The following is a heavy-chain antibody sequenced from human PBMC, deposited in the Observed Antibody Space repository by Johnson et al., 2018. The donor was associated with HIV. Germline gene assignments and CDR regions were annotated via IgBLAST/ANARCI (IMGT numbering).Heavy chain of an antibody. D-gene: IGHD1-26*01. Sequence: QVQLVESGGGVVQPGRSLRLSCAASGFTFSSYAMHWVRQAPGKGLEWVAVISYDGSNKYYADSVKGRFTISRDNSKNTLYLQMNSLRAEDTAVYYCAGDGEWELEDAFDIWGQWTMVTVSS. J-gene: IGHJ3*02. CDR1: GFTFSSYA. CDR3: AGDGEWELEDAFDI. V-gene: IGHV3-30*04. CDR2: ISYDGSNK.